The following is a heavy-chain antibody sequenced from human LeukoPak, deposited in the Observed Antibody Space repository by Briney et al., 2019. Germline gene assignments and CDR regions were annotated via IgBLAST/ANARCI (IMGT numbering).Heavy chain of an antibody. CDR2: IIPIFDTT. V-gene: IGHV1-69*05. D-gene: IGHD3-22*01. CDR1: GGTLTSYA. Sequence: GASVKVSCKGSGGTLTSYAISWGRQAPGQGLEWMGGIIPIFDTTNYAQKFQGRVTITTDESTSTAYMELSSLRSEDTAMYYCASRDLYDSSGHYYIFDHWGQGTLVTVSS. CDR3: ASRDLYDSSGHYYIFDH. J-gene: IGHJ4*02.